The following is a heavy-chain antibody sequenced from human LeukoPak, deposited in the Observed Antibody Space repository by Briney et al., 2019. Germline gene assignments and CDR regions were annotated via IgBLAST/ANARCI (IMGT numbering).Heavy chain of an antibody. Sequence: ASVKVSCKASGYTFTSYYMHWARQAPGQGLEWMGIINPSGGSTSYAQKFQGRVTMTRDTSTSTVYMELSSLRSEDTAVYYCARVRYSYGHGDYWGQGTLVTVSS. J-gene: IGHJ4*02. CDR1: GYTFTSYY. CDR2: INPSGGST. V-gene: IGHV1-46*01. D-gene: IGHD5-18*01. CDR3: ARVRYSYGHGDY.